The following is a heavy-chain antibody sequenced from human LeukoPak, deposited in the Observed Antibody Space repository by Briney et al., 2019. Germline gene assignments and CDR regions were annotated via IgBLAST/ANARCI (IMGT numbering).Heavy chain of an antibody. CDR1: GDSVSSSNYY. Sequence: SETLSLTCTVFGDSVSSSNYYWAWFRQPPGTGLDWIGSLYYDGRTYYSPSLESRVTVSVDTSKNQFALKLTSVTAADTAVYYCARGYGSEFYGGFDPWGQGTLVTVSS. V-gene: IGHV4-39*01. CDR2: LYYDGRT. D-gene: IGHD3-10*01. J-gene: IGHJ5*02. CDR3: ARGYGSEFYGGFDP.